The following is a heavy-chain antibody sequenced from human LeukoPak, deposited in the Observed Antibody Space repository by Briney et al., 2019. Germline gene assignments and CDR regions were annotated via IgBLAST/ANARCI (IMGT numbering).Heavy chain of an antibody. V-gene: IGHV3-23*01. CDR2: ISRGGDNT. Sequence: GGSLRLSCAVSGFPFSSYAMSWVRQAPGEGLEWVSFISRGGDNTYYSDSVKGRFTISRDNSKSTLYLQLNSLRAEDTAVYYCARGIWFGYSSSLHSAEYFQHWGQGTLVSVSS. J-gene: IGHJ1*01. D-gene: IGHD6-13*01. CDR1: GFPFSSYA. CDR3: ARGIWFGYSSSLHSAEYFQH.